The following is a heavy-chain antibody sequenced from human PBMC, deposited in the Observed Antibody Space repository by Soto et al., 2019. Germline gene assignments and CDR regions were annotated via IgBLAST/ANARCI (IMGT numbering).Heavy chain of an antibody. CDR3: ARFYYDSSGYLPSPYYYYYGMDV. CDR1: GFTFSSYW. V-gene: IGHV3-7*04. D-gene: IGHD3-22*01. CDR2: IKQDGSEK. J-gene: IGHJ6*02. Sequence: PGGSLRLSCAASGFTFSSYWMSWVRQAPGKGLEWVANIKQDGSEKYYVDSVKDRFTISRDNAKNSLYLQMNSLRAEDTAVYYCARFYYDSSGYLPSPYYYYYGMDVWVQGTTVTVSS.